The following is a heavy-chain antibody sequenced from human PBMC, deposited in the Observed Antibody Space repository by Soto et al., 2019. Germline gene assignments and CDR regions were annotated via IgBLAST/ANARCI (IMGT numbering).Heavy chain of an antibody. J-gene: IGHJ4*02. V-gene: IGHV1-18*01. D-gene: IGHD1-26*01. CDR1: GYTFTSYG. CDR2: ISAYNGNT. Sequence: ASVKVSCKASGYTFTSYGISWVRQAPGQGLEWMGWISAYNGNTNYAQKLQGRVTMTTDTSTSTAYMELRSLRSDDTAVYYCAKAPLVGATSPWDYWGQGTLVTVSS. CDR3: AKAPLVGATSPWDY.